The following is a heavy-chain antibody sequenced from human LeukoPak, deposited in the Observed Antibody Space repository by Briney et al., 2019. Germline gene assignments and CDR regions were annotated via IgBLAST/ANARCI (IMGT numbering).Heavy chain of an antibody. D-gene: IGHD2-15*01. V-gene: IGHV4-59*01. CDR1: GGSISSYY. CDR2: IYYSGST. CDR3: ARDQGVPNGGLDY. Sequence: SETLSLTCTVSGGSISSYYWSWIRQPPGKGLEWIGYIYYSGSTNYNPSLKSRVTISVDTSKNQFSLKLSSVTAADTAVYYCARDQGVPNGGLDYWGQGTLVTVSS. J-gene: IGHJ4*02.